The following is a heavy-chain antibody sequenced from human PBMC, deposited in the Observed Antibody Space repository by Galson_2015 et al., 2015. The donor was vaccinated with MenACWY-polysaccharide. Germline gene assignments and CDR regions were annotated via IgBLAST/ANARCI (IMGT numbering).Heavy chain of an antibody. J-gene: IGHJ4*02. CDR1: GGSISSSSYY. CDR3: ARGGYDSSGDYTYYFEY. Sequence: ETLSLTCAVYGGSISSSSYYWSWIRQPPGKGLEWIGYIYYSGSTNYNPSLKSRVTISVDTSKNQFSLKLSSVTAADTAVYYCARGGYDSSGDYTYYFEYWGQGTLVTVSS. V-gene: IGHV4-61*01. D-gene: IGHD3-22*01. CDR2: IYYSGST.